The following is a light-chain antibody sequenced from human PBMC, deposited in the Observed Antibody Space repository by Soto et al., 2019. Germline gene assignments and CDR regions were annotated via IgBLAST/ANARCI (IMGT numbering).Light chain of an antibody. CDR1: PSASNY. Sequence: EIVLTQSPATLSLSPGEIATLSCRTSPSASNYLAWYQQKPGQAPRLLIYDAPNMATGIPARFSGSGSGTDFTTTISRLVPEDLAVYYCQQRSNWPLTFGGGTKVEIK. V-gene: IGKV3-11*01. J-gene: IGKJ4*01. CDR3: QQRSNWPLT. CDR2: DAP.